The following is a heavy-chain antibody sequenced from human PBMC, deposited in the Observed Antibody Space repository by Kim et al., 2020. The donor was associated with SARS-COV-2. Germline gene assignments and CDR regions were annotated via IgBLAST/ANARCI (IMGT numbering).Heavy chain of an antibody. V-gene: IGHV4-61*01. CDR1: GDSVSSGSYY. CDR3: ARGTPRGYCSSTSCYTWAYYFDY. Sequence: SETLSLTCTVSGDSVSSGSYYWSWIRQPPGKGLEWIGFIYNSGSTNYNPSLKSRLTTSLDTSKNQFSLNLSSVTAADTAVYYCARGTPRGYCSSTSCYTWAYYFDYWGQGTLVTVSS. D-gene: IGHD2-2*02. CDR2: IYNSGST. J-gene: IGHJ4*02.